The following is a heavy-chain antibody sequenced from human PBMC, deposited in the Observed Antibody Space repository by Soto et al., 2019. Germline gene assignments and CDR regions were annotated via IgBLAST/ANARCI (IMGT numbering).Heavy chain of an antibody. CDR1: GGSFSGYY. V-gene: IGHV4-34*01. J-gene: IGHJ4*02. D-gene: IGHD2-2*01. Sequence: SETLSLTCAVYGGSFSGYYWSWIRQPPGKGLEWIGEINHSGSTNYNPSLKSRVTISVDTSKNQFSLKLSSVTAADTAVYYCARELGYCSSTSCYADWQSLKFDYWGQGTLVTVSS. CDR3: ARELGYCSSTSCYADWQSLKFDY. CDR2: INHSGST.